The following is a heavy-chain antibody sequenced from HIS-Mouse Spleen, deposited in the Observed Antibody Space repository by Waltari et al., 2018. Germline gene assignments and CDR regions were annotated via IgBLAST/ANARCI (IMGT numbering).Heavy chain of an antibody. V-gene: IGHV3-9*01. Sequence: EVQLVESGGGLVQPGRSLRLSCAASGFTFDDYAMHWVRQAAGKGLEWVLGICWNSGSIGYADSVKGRFTISRDNAKNSLYLQMNSLGAEDTALYYCAKDMGLRFLEWLFDYWGQGTLVTVSS. CDR2: ICWNSGSI. D-gene: IGHD3-3*01. J-gene: IGHJ4*02. CDR3: AKDMGLRFLEWLFDY. CDR1: GFTFDDYA.